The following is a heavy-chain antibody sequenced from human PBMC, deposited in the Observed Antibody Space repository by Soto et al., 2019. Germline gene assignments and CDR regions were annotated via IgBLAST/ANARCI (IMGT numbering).Heavy chain of an antibody. Sequence: ASVKVSCKASGYTFTRHGMSWVRQAPGQGPEWMGWISAYNGNTNYAQKLQGRVTMTTDTSTSTAYMELRSLRSDDTAVYYCARVPMVRGATTWFDPLCQETLLTISS. V-gene: IGHV1-18*01. D-gene: IGHD3-10*01. CDR2: ISAYNGNT. J-gene: IGHJ5*02. CDR3: ARVPMVRGATTWFDP. CDR1: GYTFTRHG.